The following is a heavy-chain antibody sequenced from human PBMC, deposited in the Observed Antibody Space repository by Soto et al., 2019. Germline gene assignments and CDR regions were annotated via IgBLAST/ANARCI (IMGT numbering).Heavy chain of an antibody. V-gene: IGHV1-69*06. CDR1: GGTFSSYA. Sequence: EASVKVSCKASGGTFSSYAISWVRQAPGQGLEWMGGIIPIFGTANYAQKFQGRVTITADKSTGTAYMELSSLRSEDTAVYYCARGAYVLRFLEWLFPAPSDGMDVWGQGXTVTVYS. CDR3: ARGAYVLRFLEWLFPAPSDGMDV. J-gene: IGHJ6*02. CDR2: IIPIFGTA. D-gene: IGHD3-3*01.